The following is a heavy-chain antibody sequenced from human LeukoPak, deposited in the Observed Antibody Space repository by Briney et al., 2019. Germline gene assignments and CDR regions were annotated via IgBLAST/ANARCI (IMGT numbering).Heavy chain of an antibody. D-gene: IGHD3-9*01. J-gene: IGHJ4*02. V-gene: IGHV3-66*04. Sequence: GGSLRLSCAASGFTVSSNYMSWVRQAPGKGLEWVSVIYSGGSTYYADSVKGRFTISRDNSKNTLYLQMNSLRAEDTAVYYCATPLDILTGYYLDYWGQGTLVTVSS. CDR1: GFTVSSNY. CDR2: IYSGGST. CDR3: ATPLDILTGYYLDY.